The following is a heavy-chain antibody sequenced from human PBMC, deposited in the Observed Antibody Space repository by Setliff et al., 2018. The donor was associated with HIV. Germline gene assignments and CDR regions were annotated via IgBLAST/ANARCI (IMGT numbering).Heavy chain of an antibody. J-gene: IGHJ6*03. V-gene: IGHV1-69*05. D-gene: IGHD6-13*01. Sequence: SVKVSCKASGGIFSSYAFSWVRQAPGQGLEWMGGIIPLLGSTDYAQKFQGRLTITTDESTSTAYMELSSLRSEDTAVYYCARAQQKLVQFYYYMDVWGKGTTVTVSS. CDR1: GGIFSSYA. CDR2: IIPLLGST. CDR3: ARAQQKLVQFYYYMDV.